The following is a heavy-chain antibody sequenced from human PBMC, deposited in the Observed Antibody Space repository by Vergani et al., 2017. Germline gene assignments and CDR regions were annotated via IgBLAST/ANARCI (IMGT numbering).Heavy chain of an antibody. CDR2: LTVGGGST. Sequence: EVQLLESGGSLKQPGGSVRLSCAASGFTFSTYAMHWVRQAPGKGLEWVSALTVGGGSTYYADSFKGRLIISRDNSRDTLYLQMNSLRSEDTALYYCAQFLRDSADGLPDSWGPGTLVIVSS. V-gene: IGHV3-23*01. CDR3: AQFLRDSADGLPDS. CDR1: GFTFSTYA. D-gene: IGHD2-21*02. J-gene: IGHJ4*02.